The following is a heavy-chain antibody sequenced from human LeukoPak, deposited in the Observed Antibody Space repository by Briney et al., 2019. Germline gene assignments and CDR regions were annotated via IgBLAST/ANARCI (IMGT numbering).Heavy chain of an antibody. CDR1: GYTFTSYG. D-gene: IGHD5-18*01. CDR2: MNPNSGNT. Sequence: ASVKVSCKASGYTFTSYGINWVRQATGQGLEWMGWMNPNSGNTGYAQKFQGRVTITRNTSISTAYMELSSLRSEDTAVYYCARGLARTSMVTRGGVRFDYWGQGTLVTVSS. CDR3: ARGLARTSMVTRGGVRFDY. J-gene: IGHJ4*02. V-gene: IGHV1-8*03.